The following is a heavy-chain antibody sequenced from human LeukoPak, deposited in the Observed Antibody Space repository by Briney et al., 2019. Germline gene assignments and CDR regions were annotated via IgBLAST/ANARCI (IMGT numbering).Heavy chain of an antibody. Sequence: GGSLRLSCAASGFTFDDHALHWVRQAPGKGLEWVSVISGDGGWTYYADSVKGRFTVSRDNSKNSLYLQMDSLGTEDTALYYCAKDMAYNYDSRVDYWGQGTLVTVSS. D-gene: IGHD3-22*01. CDR3: AKDMAYNYDSRVDY. CDR2: ISGDGGWT. CDR1: GFTFDDHA. J-gene: IGHJ4*02. V-gene: IGHV3-43*02.